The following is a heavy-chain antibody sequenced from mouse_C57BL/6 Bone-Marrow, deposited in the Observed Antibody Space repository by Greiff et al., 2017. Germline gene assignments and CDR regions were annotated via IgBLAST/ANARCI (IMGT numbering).Heavy chain of an antibody. J-gene: IGHJ4*01. Sequence: QVQLQQSGPELVKPGASVKISCKASGYAFSSSWMNWVKQRPGKGLEWIGVINPGSGGTNYKEKFKGKATLTADKSSSTASMQISSLTSEDSAVYFCARSRGYAMDYWGQGTSVTVSS. CDR3: ARSRGYAMDY. V-gene: IGHV1-82*01. CDR2: INPGSGGT. CDR1: GYAFSSSW.